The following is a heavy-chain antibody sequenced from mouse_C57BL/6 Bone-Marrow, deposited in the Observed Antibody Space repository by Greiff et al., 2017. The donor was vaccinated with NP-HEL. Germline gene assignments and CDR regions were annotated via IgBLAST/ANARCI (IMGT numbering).Heavy chain of an antibody. CDR1: GYSFTSYY. CDR3: ARRNLHYDYVDY. Sequence: VQLQQSGPELVKPGASVKISCKASGYSFTSYYIHWVKQRPGQGLEWIGWIYPGSGNTKYNEKCKGKATLTADTSSSTAYMQLSSLTSEDSAVYYCARRNLHYDYVDYWGQGTTLTVSS. V-gene: IGHV1-66*01. D-gene: IGHD2-4*01. CDR2: IYPGSGNT. J-gene: IGHJ2*01.